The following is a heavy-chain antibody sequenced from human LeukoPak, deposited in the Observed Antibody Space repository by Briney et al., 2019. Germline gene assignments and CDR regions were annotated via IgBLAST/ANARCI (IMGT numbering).Heavy chain of an antibody. J-gene: IGHJ2*01. D-gene: IGHD3-10*01. CDR1: DGSISSNNYY. V-gene: IGHV4-39*07. Sequence: SETLSLTCTVSDGSISSNNYYWGWIRQPPGKELEWIGEISYSGTTFYSPSLKSRVAISVDTSKNQFSLKLSSVTAADTAVYYCARSEFVELSVWYFDLWGRGTLVTVSS. CDR2: ISYSGTT. CDR3: ARSEFVELSVWYFDL.